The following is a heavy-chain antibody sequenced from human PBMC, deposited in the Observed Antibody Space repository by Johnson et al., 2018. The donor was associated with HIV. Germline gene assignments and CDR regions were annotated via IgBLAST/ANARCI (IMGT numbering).Heavy chain of an antibody. V-gene: IGHV3-30*18. D-gene: IGHD3-3*01. CDR1: GFTFSKYG. J-gene: IGHJ3*02. Sequence: VQLVESGGGLIQPGGSLRLSCAASGFTFSKYGMRWVRQAPGKRLEWVAVISYDGPNQYYAYSVKGRLTISRDNSKNALDLQMNSLRTEDTAMYYCAKTIFGVVSDALDIWGQGTMVIVSS. CDR2: ISYDGPNQ. CDR3: AKTIFGVVSDALDI.